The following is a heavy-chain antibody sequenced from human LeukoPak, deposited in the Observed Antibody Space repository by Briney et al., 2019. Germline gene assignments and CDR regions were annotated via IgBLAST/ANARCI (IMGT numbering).Heavy chain of an antibody. J-gene: IGHJ4*02. CDR1: GFTFSSYA. Sequence: GGSLRLSCAASGFTFSSYAMSWVRQAPGKGLEWVSAISGSGGSTYYADSAKGRFTISRDNSKNTLYLQMNSLRAEDTAVYYCVSFSARRVPDYWGQGTLVTVSS. D-gene: IGHD6-6*01. CDR3: VSFSARRVPDY. CDR2: ISGSGGST. V-gene: IGHV3-23*01.